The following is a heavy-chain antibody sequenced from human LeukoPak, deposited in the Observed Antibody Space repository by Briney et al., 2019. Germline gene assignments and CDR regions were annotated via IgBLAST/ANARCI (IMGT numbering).Heavy chain of an antibody. D-gene: IGHD2-15*01. Sequence: PGGSLRLSCAASGFTFDDHTMYWVRQAPRKGLEGVSLITWDGGSTYYADSVKGRFTISRDNSKNSLYLQMNSLRTEDTALYYCAKEGYCSDVSCYYAKYFQHWGQGTLVTVSS. CDR1: GFTFDDHT. J-gene: IGHJ1*01. V-gene: IGHV3-43*01. CDR2: ITWDGGST. CDR3: AKEGYCSDVSCYYAKYFQH.